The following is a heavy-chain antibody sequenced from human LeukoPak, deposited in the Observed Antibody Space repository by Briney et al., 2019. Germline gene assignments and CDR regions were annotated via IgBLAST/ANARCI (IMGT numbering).Heavy chain of an antibody. CDR2: IYHSGST. J-gene: IGHJ3*02. V-gene: IGHV4-30-2*01. D-gene: IGHD5-12*01. CDR1: GGSISSGDYS. CDR3: ARVRVEMATIGSFGI. Sequence: TSETLSLTCAVSGGSISSGDYSWSWIRQPPGKGLEWIVYIYHSGSTYYNPSLKSRVTISVDRSKNQFSLKLSSVTAADTAVYYCARVRVEMATIGSFGIWGQGTMVTVSS.